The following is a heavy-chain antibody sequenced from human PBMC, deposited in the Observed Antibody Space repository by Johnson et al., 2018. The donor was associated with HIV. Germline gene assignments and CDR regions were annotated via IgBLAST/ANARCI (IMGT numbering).Heavy chain of an antibody. V-gene: IGHV3-74*01. Sequence: VQLVESGGGLVQPGGSLKLSCAASGFTFSDHWMYWVRQAPGKGLVWVSRINSAGRSTNYADSVKGRFTISRDNAKNSLYLQMNSLRAEDTALYYCARDRGQRAPLCAFDIWGQGTMVTVSS. CDR1: GFTFSDHW. J-gene: IGHJ3*02. CDR3: ARDRGQRAPLCAFDI. D-gene: IGHD3-10*01. CDR2: INSAGRST.